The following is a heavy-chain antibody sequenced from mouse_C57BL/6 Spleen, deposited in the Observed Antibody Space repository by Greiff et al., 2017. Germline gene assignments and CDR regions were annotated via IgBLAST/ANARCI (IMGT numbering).Heavy chain of an antibody. V-gene: IGHV3-6*01. CDR1: GYSITSGYY. CDR3: ARHGSSFAY. D-gene: IGHD1-1*01. CDR2: ISYDGSN. J-gene: IGHJ3*01. Sequence: VQLQQSGPGLVKPSQSLSLTCSVTGYSITSGYYWNWIRQFPGNKLEWMGYISYDGSNNYNPSLKNRISITRDTSKNQFFLKLNSVTSEDTATCDCARHGSSFAYWGQGTLVTVSA.